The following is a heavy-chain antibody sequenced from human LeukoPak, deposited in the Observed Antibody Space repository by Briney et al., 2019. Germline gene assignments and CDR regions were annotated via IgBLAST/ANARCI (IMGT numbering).Heavy chain of an antibody. J-gene: IGHJ4*02. CDR3: ARGQMIADY. CDR2: ISSGSSTI. V-gene: IGHV3-48*02. D-gene: IGHD3-22*01. CDR1: GFILRTYN. Sequence: GGSLRLSCAASGFILRTYNMNWVRQAPGKGLEWLSYISSGSSTIYYADSVKGRFTISRDNAKNSLYLQMNSLRDEDTAVYYCARGQMIADYWGQGILVTVSS.